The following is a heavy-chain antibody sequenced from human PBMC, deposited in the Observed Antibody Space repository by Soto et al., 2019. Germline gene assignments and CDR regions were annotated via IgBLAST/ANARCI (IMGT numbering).Heavy chain of an antibody. CDR2: IYHSGST. CDR1: GYSITNGYY. Sequence: PSETLSLTCAVSGYSITNGYYWGWIRQPPGMGLEWIGSIYHSGSTSYNPSLRSRVTISVVTSKNQFSLKLRSVTAADTAMYYCAKVGGGRNVTAAIGRFDSWGQGNLVTVSS. D-gene: IGHD3-16*01. CDR3: AKVGGGRNVTAAIGRFDS. V-gene: IGHV4-38-2*01. J-gene: IGHJ4*02.